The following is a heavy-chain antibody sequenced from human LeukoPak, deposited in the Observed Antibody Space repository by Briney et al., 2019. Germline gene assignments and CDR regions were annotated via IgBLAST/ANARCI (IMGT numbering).Heavy chain of an antibody. CDR2: ISGTGGST. CDR1: GFTFSSYA. D-gene: IGHD6-19*01. CDR3: AKAKGSGLKYYFDY. J-gene: IGHJ4*02. Sequence: TGGSLRLSCAASGFTFSSYAMSWVRQAPGKGLEWVSGISGTGGSTYYADSVKGRFTISRDNSKNTLYLQMNSLGAEDTAVYYCAKAKGSGLKYYFDYWGQGTLVTVSS. V-gene: IGHV3-23*01.